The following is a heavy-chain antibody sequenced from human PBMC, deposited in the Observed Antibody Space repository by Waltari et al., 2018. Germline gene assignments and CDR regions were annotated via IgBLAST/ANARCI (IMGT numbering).Heavy chain of an antibody. CDR3: ARVSAAAGTGFDY. D-gene: IGHD6-13*01. V-gene: IGHV4-38-2*01. CDR1: GYSISSGYY. Sequence: QVQLQESGPGLVKPSETLSLTCAVSGYSISSGYYWGWIRQPPGKGLECIGRIYHSGSTYYNPSLKSRVTISVDTSKNQFSLKLSSVTAADTAVYYCARVSAAAGTGFDYWGQGTLVTVSS. CDR2: IYHSGST. J-gene: IGHJ4*02.